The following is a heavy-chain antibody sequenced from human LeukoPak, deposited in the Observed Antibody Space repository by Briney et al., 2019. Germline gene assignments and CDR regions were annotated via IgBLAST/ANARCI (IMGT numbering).Heavy chain of an antibody. Sequence: GGSLRLSCVASGFTFSTYVMNWFRQAPGKGLEWVSTISVGAEYIFYADSVKGRFTISRDDSNNALYLQMHSLRAEDTALYYCASGPPFLKYFEYWGQGTLVTVSS. V-gene: IGHV3-23*01. CDR1: GFTFSTYV. J-gene: IGHJ4*02. D-gene: IGHD3-3*01. CDR2: ISVGAEYI. CDR3: ASGPPFLKYFEY.